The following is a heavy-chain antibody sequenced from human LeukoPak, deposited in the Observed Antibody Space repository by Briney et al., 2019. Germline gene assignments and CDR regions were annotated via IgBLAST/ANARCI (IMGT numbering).Heavy chain of an antibody. J-gene: IGHJ3*02. CDR2: ISVHKGDT. CDR1: GYTFTNFG. CDR3: ARAGGWARGDYKADAFDI. Sequence: ASVKVSCKPSGYTFTNFGISWVRQAPGQGLEWMGWISVHKGDTNYAQILQGRVTMTTDTSTSTAYMELRSLRSDDTAVYYCARAGGWARGDYKADAFDIWGQGTMVTVSS. D-gene: IGHD6-19*01. V-gene: IGHV1-18*01.